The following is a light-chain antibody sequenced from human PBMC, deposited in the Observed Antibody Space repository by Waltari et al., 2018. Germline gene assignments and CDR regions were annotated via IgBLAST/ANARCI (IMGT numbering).Light chain of an antibody. CDR1: QSLTKRD. CDR2: GAS. V-gene: IGKV3-20*01. CDR3: QQYGSSVLYT. Sequence: RASQSLTKRDLAWYQQKPGQAHRLLIYGASSRAAGIPDRFSGSGSGTDFTLTISRLEPEDFAVYYCQQYGSSVLYTFGQGTKLEIK. J-gene: IGKJ2*01.